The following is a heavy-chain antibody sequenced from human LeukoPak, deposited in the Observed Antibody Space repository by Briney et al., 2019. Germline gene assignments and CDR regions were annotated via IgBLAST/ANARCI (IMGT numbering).Heavy chain of an antibody. J-gene: IGHJ4*02. V-gene: IGHV3-7*01. CDR2: IKQDGSEK. CDR1: GFTLSSYW. D-gene: IGHD6-13*01. CDR3: ATHWGSSWYRGRDYFDY. Sequence: PGGSLRLSCAASGFTLSSYWMSWVRQAPGKGLEWVANIKQDGSEKYYVDSVKGRFTISRDNAKNSLYLQMNSLRAEDTAVYYCATHWGSSWYRGRDYFDYWGQGTLVTVSS.